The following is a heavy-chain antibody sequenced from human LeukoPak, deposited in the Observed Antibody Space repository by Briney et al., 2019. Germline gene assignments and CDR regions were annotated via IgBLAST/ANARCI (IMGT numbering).Heavy chain of an antibody. J-gene: IGHJ4*02. V-gene: IGHV4-39*07. Sequence: KASETLSLTCTVSGGSISSSSYYWGWIRQPPGKGLEWIGSIYYSGSTYYNPSLKSRVTISVDTSKNQFSLKLSSVTAADTAVYYCARVPSYYDSSGHWGQGTLVTVSS. D-gene: IGHD3-22*01. CDR3: ARVPSYYDSSGH. CDR1: GGSISSSSYY. CDR2: IYYSGST.